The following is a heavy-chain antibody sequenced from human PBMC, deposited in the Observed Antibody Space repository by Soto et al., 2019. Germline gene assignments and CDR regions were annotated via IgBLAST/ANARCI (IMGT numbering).Heavy chain of an antibody. V-gene: IGHV4-34*01. CDR1: GGSFTGYY. J-gene: IGHJ4*02. D-gene: IGHD6-13*01. CDR2: VSHRGST. CDR3: ARNGGSTWYYFDS. Sequence: SETLSLTCAVNGGSFTGYYGCWIRQSPGKGLEWIGEVSHRGSTNYNPSLKSRVTISIDTSKNQFFLKLNSVTAADTGLYFCARNGGSTWYYFDSWGQGTVVTVS.